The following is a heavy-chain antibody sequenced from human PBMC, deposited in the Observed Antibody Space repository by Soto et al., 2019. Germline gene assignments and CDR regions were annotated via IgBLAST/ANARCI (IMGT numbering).Heavy chain of an antibody. CDR1: GFSLTTSGVG. Sequence: QITLNESGPTVVRPTETLTLTCRFSGFSLTTSGVGVGWIRQSPGKAPEWLALIYWDDDKRYSASLKSRLTITKDTSKNQEVLTVSDLDPTDTATYYCAHRVLRTVFGLVTTTAIDFDFWGQGTPVAVSS. CDR3: AHRVLRTVFGLVTTTAIDFDF. J-gene: IGHJ4*02. D-gene: IGHD3-3*01. V-gene: IGHV2-5*02. CDR2: IYWDDDK.